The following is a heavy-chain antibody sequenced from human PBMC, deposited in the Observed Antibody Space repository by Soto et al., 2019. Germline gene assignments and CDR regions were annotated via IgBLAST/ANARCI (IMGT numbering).Heavy chain of an antibody. D-gene: IGHD1-26*01. CDR2: FDPEDGET. V-gene: IGHV1-24*01. J-gene: IGHJ4*02. Sequence: ASVKVSCKASGYTFTSYGISWVRQAPGQGLEWMGGFDPEDGETIYAQKFQGRVTMTEDTSTDTAYMELSSLRSEDTAVYYCATVGATANYFDYWGQGTLVTVSS. CDR3: ATVGATANYFDY. CDR1: GYTFTSYG.